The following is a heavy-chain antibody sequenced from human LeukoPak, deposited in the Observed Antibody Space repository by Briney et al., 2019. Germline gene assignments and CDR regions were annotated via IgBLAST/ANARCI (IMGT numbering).Heavy chain of an antibody. V-gene: IGHV1-69-2*01. J-gene: IGHJ5*02. D-gene: IGHD2-15*01. CDR3: ARTGGYCSGGSCYSNWFDP. CDR2: VDPEDGET. CDR1: GYTFTDYY. Sequence: ASVKVSCKVSGYTFTDYYMHWVQQAPGKGLEWMGLVDPEDGETIYAEKFQGRVTITADTSTDTAYMELSRLRSDDTAVYYCARTGGYCSGGSCYSNWFDPWGQGTLVTVSS.